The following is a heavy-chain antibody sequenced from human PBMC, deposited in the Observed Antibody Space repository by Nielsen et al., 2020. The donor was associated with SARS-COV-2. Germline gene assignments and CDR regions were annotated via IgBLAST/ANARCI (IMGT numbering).Heavy chain of an antibody. Sequence: GGSLRLSCAASGFTFSSYGMHWVRQAPGKGLEWVAVISYDGSNKYYADSVKGRFTISRDNAKNSLYLQMNSLRAEDTAVYYCAREYLGWFDPWGRGTLVTVSS. CDR2: ISYDGSNK. CDR3: AREYLGWFDP. V-gene: IGHV3-30*03. J-gene: IGHJ5*02. CDR1: GFTFSSYG.